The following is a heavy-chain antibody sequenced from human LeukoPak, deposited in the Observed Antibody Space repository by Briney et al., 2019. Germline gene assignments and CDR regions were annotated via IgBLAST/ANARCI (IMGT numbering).Heavy chain of an antibody. V-gene: IGHV4-61*02. D-gene: IGHD3-10*01. Sequence: SQTLSLTCTVSGGSISSGSYYWSWIRQPAGKGLEWIGRIYTSGSTNYNPSLKSRVTISVDTSKNQFSLKLSSVTAADTAVYYCARVLWFGELLQGYYYYYYMDVWGKGTTVTVSS. CDR3: ARVLWFGELLQGYYYYYYMDV. CDR1: GGSISSGSYY. J-gene: IGHJ6*03. CDR2: IYTSGST.